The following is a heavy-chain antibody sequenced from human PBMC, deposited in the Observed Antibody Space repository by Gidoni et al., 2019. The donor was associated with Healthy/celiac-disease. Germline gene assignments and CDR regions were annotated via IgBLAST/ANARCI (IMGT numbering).Heavy chain of an antibody. Sequence: EVQLVESGGGLVKPGGSLRLSCAASGFTFSSHSMTWCRQAPGKGLECVSSISSSSSYIYYADSVKGRFTISRDNAKNSLYLQMNSLRAEDTAVYYCAREDPPDSSSWYADYYYYGMDVWGQGTTVTVSS. D-gene: IGHD6-13*01. CDR3: AREDPPDSSSWYADYYYYGMDV. V-gene: IGHV3-21*01. CDR2: ISSSSSYI. J-gene: IGHJ6*02. CDR1: GFTFSSHS.